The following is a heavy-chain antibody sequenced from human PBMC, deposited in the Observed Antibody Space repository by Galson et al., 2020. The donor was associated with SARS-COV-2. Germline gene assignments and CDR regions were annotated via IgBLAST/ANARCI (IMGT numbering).Heavy chain of an antibody. CDR2: IYYSGST. J-gene: IGHJ6*02. D-gene: IGHD6-6*01. CDR3: ARDEVGSSSYYYYGMDV. Sequence: SETLSLTCTVSGGSISSGGYYWSWIRQHPGKGLEWIGYIYYSGSTYYNPSLKSRVTISVDTSKNQFSLKLSSVTAADTAVYYCARDEVGSSSYYYYGMDVWGQGTTVTVSS. V-gene: IGHV4-31*03. CDR1: GGSISSGGYY.